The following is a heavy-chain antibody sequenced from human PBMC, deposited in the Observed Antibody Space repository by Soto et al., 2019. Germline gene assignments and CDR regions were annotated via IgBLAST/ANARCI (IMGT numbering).Heavy chain of an antibody. CDR2: ISSSATII. J-gene: IGHJ6*03. CDR1: GFTLSDYY. V-gene: IGHV3-11*01. CDR3: AGAVNQWWVGGDYYYYYMDV. Sequence: QVQLVESGGGLVKPGGSLRLSCEASGFTLSDYYMTWIRQAPGKGLEWISYISSSATIIYYADSVKGRFTISRDNANNTLYLQMNSLRADDAAVYYCAGAVNQWWVGGDYYYYYMDVWGKGTTVTVSS. D-gene: IGHD2-15*01.